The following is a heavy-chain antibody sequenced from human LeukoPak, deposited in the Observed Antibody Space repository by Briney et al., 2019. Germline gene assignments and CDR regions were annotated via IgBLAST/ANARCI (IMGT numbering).Heavy chain of an antibody. CDR1: GFTFSDYE. Sequence: PGGSLRLSCAASGFTFSDYEMNWVRQAPGKGLEWVSYISSRGTTIYYPDSVKGRFTISRDNAKNSLYLQMNSLRDEDTAVYYCARDLPPGSSGWYLGYWGQGTLVTVSS. D-gene: IGHD6-19*01. CDR2: ISSRGTTI. J-gene: IGHJ4*02. V-gene: IGHV3-48*03. CDR3: ARDLPPGSSGWYLGY.